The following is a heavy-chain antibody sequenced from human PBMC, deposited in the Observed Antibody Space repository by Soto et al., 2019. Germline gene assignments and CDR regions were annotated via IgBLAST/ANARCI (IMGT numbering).Heavy chain of an antibody. D-gene: IGHD2-15*01. J-gene: IGHJ4*02. Sequence: SVKVSCKASAGTFSSYAISWVRQAPGQGLEWMGGIIPIFGTANYAQKFQGRVTITADESTSTAYMELSSLRSEDTAVYYCARDHSPEEGYCSGGSCYLFDYWAWEPWSPSPQ. V-gene: IGHV1-69*13. CDR2: IIPIFGTA. CDR3: ARDHSPEEGYCSGGSCYLFDY. CDR1: AGTFSSYA.